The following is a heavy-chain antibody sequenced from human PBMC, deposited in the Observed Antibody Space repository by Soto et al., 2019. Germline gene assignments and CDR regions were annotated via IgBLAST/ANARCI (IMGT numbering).Heavy chain of an antibody. CDR2: IKQDGSEK. CDR1: GFTFSSYW. Sequence: GGSLRLSCAASGFTFSSYWMSWVSQAPGKGLEWVANIKQDGSEKYYVDSVKGRFTISRDNAKNSLYLQMNSLRAEDTAVYYCARDSLVVPAAMYYYYGMDVWGQGTTVTVSS. D-gene: IGHD2-2*01. V-gene: IGHV3-7*01. CDR3: ARDSLVVPAAMYYYYGMDV. J-gene: IGHJ6*02.